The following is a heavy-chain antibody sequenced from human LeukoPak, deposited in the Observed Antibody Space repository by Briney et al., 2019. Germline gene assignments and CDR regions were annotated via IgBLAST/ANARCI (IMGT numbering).Heavy chain of an antibody. V-gene: IGHV6-1*01. J-gene: IGHJ3*02. Sequence: SQTLSLTCAISGDSVSSNSAAWNWIKQSPSRGLEWLGRTYYRSKWYNDYAVSVKSRITINPDTSKNQFSLQLNSVTPEDTAVYYCASSSGSDDAFDIWGQGTMVTVSS. D-gene: IGHD3-22*01. CDR3: ASSSGSDDAFDI. CDR1: GDSVSSNSAA. CDR2: TYYRSKWYN.